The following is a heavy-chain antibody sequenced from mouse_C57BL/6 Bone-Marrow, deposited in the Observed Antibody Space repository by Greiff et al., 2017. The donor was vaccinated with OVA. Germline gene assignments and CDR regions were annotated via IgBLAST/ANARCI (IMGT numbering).Heavy chain of an antibody. J-gene: IGHJ1*03. CDR2: IDPSDSYT. CDR1: GYTFTSYW. CDR3: ARGHWYFDV. V-gene: IGHV1-59*01. Sequence: QVQLQQPGAELVRPGTSVKLSCKASGYTFTSYWMHWVKQRPGQGLEWIGVIDPSDSYTNYNQKFKGKATLTVDTSSSTAYMQLSSLTSEDSAVYYCARGHWYFDVWGTGTTVTVSS.